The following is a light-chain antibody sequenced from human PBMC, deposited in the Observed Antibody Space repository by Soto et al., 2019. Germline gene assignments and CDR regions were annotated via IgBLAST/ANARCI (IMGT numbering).Light chain of an antibody. CDR2: RNN. J-gene: IGLJ2*01. Sequence: QSVLTQPPSASGTPGQRVTISCSGSSSNIGNNYVHWYQQLPGTAPKLLIYRNNQRPSGVPDRVSGSKSGTSASLAISGRRSEDEADYCGAAWDDSLSGVVFGGGTKVTVL. V-gene: IGLV1-47*01. CDR3: AAWDDSLSGVV. CDR1: SSNIGNNY.